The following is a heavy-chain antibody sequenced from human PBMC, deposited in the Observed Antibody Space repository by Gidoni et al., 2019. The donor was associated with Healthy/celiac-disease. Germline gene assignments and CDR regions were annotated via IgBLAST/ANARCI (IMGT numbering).Heavy chain of an antibody. CDR3: AREGRCSSTSCYRARLDYCYYYMDV. Sequence: EVQLVASGGGLVQPGGSLRPSCAAPGFTLSSHWMSWVRQAPGKGLGWVANINQDVSGKSYVDSVKGLFTISRDNTKNSLYLQMNSLRAEDTAVYYCAREGRCSSTSCYRARLDYCYYYMDVWGKGTTVTVSS. V-gene: IGHV3-7*01. J-gene: IGHJ6*03. D-gene: IGHD2-2*02. CDR1: GFTLSSHW. CDR2: INQDVSGK.